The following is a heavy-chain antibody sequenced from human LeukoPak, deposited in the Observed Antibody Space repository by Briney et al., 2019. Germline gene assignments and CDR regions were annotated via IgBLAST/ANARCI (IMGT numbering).Heavy chain of an antibody. J-gene: IGHJ2*01. Sequence: PETLSLTCAVYGGSFSGYYWSWIRQPPGKGLEWIGEINHSGGTNYNPSLKSRVTISVDTSKNQFSLKLSSVTAADTAVYYCASAYCGGDCTPYWYFDLWGRGTLVTVSS. CDR1: GGSFSGYY. CDR3: ASAYCGGDCTPYWYFDL. CDR2: INHSGGT. D-gene: IGHD2-21*02. V-gene: IGHV4-34*01.